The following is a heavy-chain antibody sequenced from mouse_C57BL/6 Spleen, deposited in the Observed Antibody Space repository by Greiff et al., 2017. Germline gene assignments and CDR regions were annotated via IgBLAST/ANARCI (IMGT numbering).Heavy chain of an antibody. J-gene: IGHJ2*01. CDR1: GYTFTSYW. D-gene: IGHD1-1*01. Sequence: VQLQQPGAELVKPGASVKLSCKASGYTFTSYWMHWVKQRPGQGLEWIGMIHPNSGSTNYNEKFKSKATLTVDKSSSTAYMQLSSLTSEDSAVYYCARDPPYYYGSSGNYWGQGTTLTVSS. V-gene: IGHV1-64*01. CDR2: IHPNSGST. CDR3: ARDPPYYYGSSGNY.